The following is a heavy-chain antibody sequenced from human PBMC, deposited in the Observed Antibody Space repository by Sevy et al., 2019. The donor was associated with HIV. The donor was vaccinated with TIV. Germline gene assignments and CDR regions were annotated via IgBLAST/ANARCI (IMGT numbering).Heavy chain of an antibody. D-gene: IGHD6-13*01. CDR2: ISYDAINK. CDR3: AKNTAAVGTGGFDY. J-gene: IGHJ4*02. V-gene: IGHV3-30*02. Sequence: GGSLRFSCAASGFTFSYYGMHWVRQAPGKGLEWVTFISYDAINKYYADSVKGRFTISRDNSKNTLYLQMNSLRPEDTALYYCAKNTAAVGTGGFDYRGQGTLVTVSS. CDR1: GFTFSYYG.